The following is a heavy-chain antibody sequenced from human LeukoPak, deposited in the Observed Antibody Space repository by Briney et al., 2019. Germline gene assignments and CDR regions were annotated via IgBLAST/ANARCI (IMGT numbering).Heavy chain of an antibody. V-gene: IGHV5-51*01. D-gene: IGHD1-26*01. CDR1: GYSFTNYW. J-gene: IGHJ4*02. CDR3: AVSSASLTSSFDY. CDR2: IYPGDSDT. Sequence: PGESLKISCKGSGYSFTNYWIAWVRQMPGKGLEWMGNIYPGDSDTRYSPSFQGQVTISADKSMSTAYLQWSSLKASDTAIYYCAVSSASLTSSFDYWAQGTLVTVSS.